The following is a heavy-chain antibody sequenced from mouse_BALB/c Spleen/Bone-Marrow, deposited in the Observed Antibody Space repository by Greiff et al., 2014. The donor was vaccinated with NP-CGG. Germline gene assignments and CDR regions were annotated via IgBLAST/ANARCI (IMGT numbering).Heavy chain of an antibody. Sequence: QVQLQQFGAELARPGASVKLSCKASGYTFTSYWMQWVKQRPGQGLEWIGTIYPGDGDTRYTQKFKGKATLTADKSSSTAYMQLSSLASEDSAVYYCARRGPYYALDYWGQGTSVTVSS. J-gene: IGHJ4*01. CDR1: GYTFTSYW. V-gene: IGHV1-87*01. CDR3: ARRGPYYALDY. CDR2: IYPGDGDT.